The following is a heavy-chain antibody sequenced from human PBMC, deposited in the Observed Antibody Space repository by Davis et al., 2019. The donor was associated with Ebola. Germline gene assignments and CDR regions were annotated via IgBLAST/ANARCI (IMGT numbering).Heavy chain of an antibody. CDR1: GGSFSGYY. CDR3: ARDYSGGSRWTYYYGMDV. J-gene: IGHJ6*02. Sequence: GSLRLSCAVYGGSFSGYYWSWIRQPPGKGLEWIGEINHSGSTNYNPSLKSRVTISVDTSKDQFSLKLSSVTAADTAVYYCARDYSGGSRWTYYYGMDVWGQGTTVTVSS. V-gene: IGHV4-34*01. CDR2: INHSGST. D-gene: IGHD2-15*01.